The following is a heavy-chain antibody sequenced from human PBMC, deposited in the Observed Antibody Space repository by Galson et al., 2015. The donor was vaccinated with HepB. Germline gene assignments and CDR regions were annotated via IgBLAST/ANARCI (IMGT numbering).Heavy chain of an antibody. CDR3: ARDEYCSRAGHCYGMDV. CDR1: GFTFSSYS. V-gene: IGHV3-21*01. Sequence: SLRLSCAASGFTFSSYSMNWVRQAPGKGLEWVSSISSSSSYIYYADSVKGRFTISRDNAKNSLYLQMNSLRAEDTAVYYCARDEYCSRAGHCYGMDVWGQGTTVTVSS. D-gene: IGHD2-2*01. J-gene: IGHJ6*02. CDR2: ISSSSSYI.